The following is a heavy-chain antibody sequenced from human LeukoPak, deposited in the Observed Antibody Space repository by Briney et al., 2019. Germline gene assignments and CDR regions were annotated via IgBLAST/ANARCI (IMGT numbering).Heavy chain of an antibody. CDR1: GFTFSSYW. V-gene: IGHV3-74*01. CDR3: ARGLYYYDSSGYDWFDP. Sequence: PGGSLRLSCAASGFTFSSYWMHWVRHAPGKGLVWVSRINSDGSSTSYADSVKGRFTISRDNAKNTLYLQMNSLGAEDTAVYYCARGLYYYDSSGYDWFDPWGQGTLVTVSS. CDR2: INSDGSST. J-gene: IGHJ5*02. D-gene: IGHD3-22*01.